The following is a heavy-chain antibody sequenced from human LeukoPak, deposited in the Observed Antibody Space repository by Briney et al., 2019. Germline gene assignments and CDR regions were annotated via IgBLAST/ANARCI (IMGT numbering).Heavy chain of an antibody. CDR3: ARDPGGLYNYVWGSYRYAFDI. CDR1: GFTFSNYS. V-gene: IGHV3-21*01. CDR2: ITSSSSYI. Sequence: GGSLRLSCAASGFTFSNYSMTWVRQAPGKGLEWVSSITSSSSYIYYADSVKGRFTISRDNAKNSLYLQMNSLRAEDTAVYYCARDPGGLYNYVWGSYRYAFDIWGQGTVVTVSS. D-gene: IGHD3-16*02. J-gene: IGHJ3*02.